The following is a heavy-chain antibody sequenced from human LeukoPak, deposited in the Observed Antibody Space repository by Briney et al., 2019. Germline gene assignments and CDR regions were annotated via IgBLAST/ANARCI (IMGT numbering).Heavy chain of an antibody. Sequence: NSSETLSLTCTVSGGSISSGGYYWSWIRQPPGKGLEWIGYIYHSGSTYYNPSLKSRVTISVDRSKNQSSLKLSSVTAADTAVYYCARRNSSGIAAAGIAFDIWGQGTMVTVSS. CDR2: IYHSGST. CDR1: GGSISSGGYY. CDR3: ARRNSSGIAAAGIAFDI. D-gene: IGHD6-13*01. V-gene: IGHV4-30-2*01. J-gene: IGHJ3*02.